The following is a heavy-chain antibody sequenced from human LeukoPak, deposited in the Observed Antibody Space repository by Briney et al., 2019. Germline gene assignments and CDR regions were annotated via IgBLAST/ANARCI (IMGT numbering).Heavy chain of an antibody. V-gene: IGHV4-59*10. D-gene: IGHD3-22*01. CDR3: ARSSGYYFEYFHH. CDR1: GGSFSGYY. Sequence: SETLSLTCAVYGGSFSGYYWSWIRRPPGKGLEWIGRIYTSGSTNYNPSLKSRLTISVDTSTNQFSLKLSSVTAADTALYYCARSSGYYFEYFHHWGQGTLVTVSS. J-gene: IGHJ1*01. CDR2: IYTSGST.